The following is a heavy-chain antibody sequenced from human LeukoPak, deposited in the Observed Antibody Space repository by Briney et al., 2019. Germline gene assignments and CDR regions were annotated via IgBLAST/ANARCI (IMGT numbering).Heavy chain of an antibody. CDR1: GFIFSSYS. CDR2: ISSSSSTM. D-gene: IGHD5-12*01. CDR3: ARGSRTIVTTKFAHGHYMDV. Sequence: AGGSLRLSCAASGFIFSSYSMNWVRQAPGKGLEWVSYISSSSSTMYYADSVKGRFTISRDNAKNSLYLQMNSLRAEDTAVYYSARGSRTIVTTKFAHGHYMDVWGKGTTVTVSS. J-gene: IGHJ6*03. V-gene: IGHV3-48*01.